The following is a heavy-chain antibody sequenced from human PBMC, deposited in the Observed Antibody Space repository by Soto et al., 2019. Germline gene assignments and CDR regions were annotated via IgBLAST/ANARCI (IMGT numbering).Heavy chain of an antibody. CDR3: ARDPSTGKADY. CDR2: ITYDGDFT. V-gene: IGHV3-23*01. J-gene: IGHJ4*01. CDR1: GFTFGHYA. D-gene: IGHD3-9*01. Sequence: GGSLRLSCSASGFTFGHYAMNWVRQAPGKGLEWISTITYDGDFTHYEDSVKGRFTVSRDNSKNILYLEMNNLRVDDTAIYYCARDPSTGKADYWGRGTLVTVSS.